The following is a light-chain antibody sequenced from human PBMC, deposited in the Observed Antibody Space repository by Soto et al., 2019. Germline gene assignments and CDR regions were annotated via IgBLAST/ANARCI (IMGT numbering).Light chain of an antibody. V-gene: IGLV1-47*01. J-gene: IGLJ2*01. Sequence: QTVVTQPPSAPGTPGQRVTISCSGSSSNIGRSYVFWYKQLPGTAPRLLIYRNNQRPSGVPDRFAGSKSGTGASLAISGLRSDDEAVYYCAAWDDSLSGVVFGGGTKVTVL. CDR2: RNN. CDR3: AAWDDSLSGVV. CDR1: SSNIGRSY.